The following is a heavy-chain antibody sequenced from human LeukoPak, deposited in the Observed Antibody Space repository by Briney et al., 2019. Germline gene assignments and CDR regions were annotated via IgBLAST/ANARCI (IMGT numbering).Heavy chain of an antibody. Sequence: GESLKISCKGYGDRFTSYWVAWVRQMPGKGLEWMGIIFPGYSDTRYSPSIQGQVTISVDRSISTAYLQWSSLKASDTAIYYCARRPLHSQNWLAPWGQGTLVTVSS. CDR2: IFPGYSDT. V-gene: IGHV5-51*01. CDR3: ARRPLHSQNWLAP. J-gene: IGHJ5*02. CDR1: GDRFTSYW.